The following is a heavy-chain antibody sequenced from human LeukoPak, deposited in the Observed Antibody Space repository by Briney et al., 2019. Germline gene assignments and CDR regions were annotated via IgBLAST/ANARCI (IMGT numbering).Heavy chain of an antibody. J-gene: IGHJ4*02. CDR3: ARGTTRITATSPVDY. D-gene: IGHD1-20*01. CDR1: GYTFTSYG. V-gene: IGHV1-18*01. Sequence: ASVKVSCRASGYTFTSYGISWVRQAPGQGLEWMGWISAYNGNTNYAQKLQGRVTMTTDTSTSTAYMELRSLRSDDTAVSYCARGTTRITATSPVDYWGQGTLVTVSS. CDR2: ISAYNGNT.